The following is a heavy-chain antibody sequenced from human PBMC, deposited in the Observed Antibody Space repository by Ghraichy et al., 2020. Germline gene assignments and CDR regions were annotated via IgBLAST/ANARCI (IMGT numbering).Heavy chain of an antibody. CDR1: GGSFIGYY. J-gene: IGHJ4*02. CDR3: ARGLRWLGFDY. CDR2: INHSGST. V-gene: IGHV4-34*01. Sequence: SQTLSLTCAIFGGSFIGYYWTRVRQAPGKGLEWIGEINHSGSTNYNPTLKSRVTISVDTSKNQFSLKLSSVTAADTAVYYCARGLRWLGFDYCGQGTLVTVSS. D-gene: IGHD4-23*01.